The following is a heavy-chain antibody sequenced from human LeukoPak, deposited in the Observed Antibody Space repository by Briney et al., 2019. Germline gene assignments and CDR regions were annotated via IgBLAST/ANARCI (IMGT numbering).Heavy chain of an antibody. CDR3: ARDSVPAVAFDI. D-gene: IGHD2-2*01. J-gene: IGHJ3*02. CDR2: INDDETVT. CDR1: GFTFSAYW. V-gene: IGHV3-74*01. Sequence: GGSLRLSCAASGFTFSAYWMHWVRQAPGKGLVWDSRINDDETVTNYADSVKGRFTISRDNAKNTLYLQMNSLRAEDTAVYYCARDSVPAVAFDIWGQGTMVAVSS.